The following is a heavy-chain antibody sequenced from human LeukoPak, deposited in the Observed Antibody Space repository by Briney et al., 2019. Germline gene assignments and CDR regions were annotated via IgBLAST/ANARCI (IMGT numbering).Heavy chain of an antibody. J-gene: IGHJ4*02. CDR1: GGSISSYY. CDR3: ARHGGSYSLDY. CDR2: LYYSGST. Sequence: SETLSLTCTVSGGSISSYYWSWIRQPPGKGLEWIGYLYYSGSTYNPSLKSRVSISVDTSKNQFSLKLSSVTAADTAVYYCARHGGSYSLDYWGQGTLVTVSS. V-gene: IGHV4-59*08. D-gene: IGHD1-26*01.